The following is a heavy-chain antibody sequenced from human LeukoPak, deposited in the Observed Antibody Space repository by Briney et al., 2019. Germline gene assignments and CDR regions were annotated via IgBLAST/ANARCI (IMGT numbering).Heavy chain of an antibody. CDR3: AREGQLWQYYFDY. J-gene: IGHJ4*02. Sequence: ASVKVSCKASGYTFTSYGISWVRQAPGQGLEWMGWISAYNGNTNYAQKFQGRVTISADKSTSTVYMELSSLRSEDTAVYYCAREGQLWQYYFDYWGQGTLVTVSS. V-gene: IGHV1-18*01. CDR1: GYTFTSYG. CDR2: ISAYNGNT. D-gene: IGHD5-18*01.